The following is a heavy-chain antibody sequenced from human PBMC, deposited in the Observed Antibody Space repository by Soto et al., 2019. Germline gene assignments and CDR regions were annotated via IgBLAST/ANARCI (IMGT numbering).Heavy chain of an antibody. CDR3: AREGLQRWFGELQPFGFQNYYYYYMDV. J-gene: IGHJ6*03. CDR2: INAGNGNT. D-gene: IGHD3-10*01. CDR1: GYTFTSYA. V-gene: IGHV1-3*01. Sequence: GASVKVSCKASGYTFTSYAMHWVRQAPGQRLEWMGWINAGNGNTKYSQKFQGRVTITRDTSASTAYMELSSLRSEDTAVYYCAREGLQRWFGELQPFGFQNYYYYYMDVWGKGTTVTVSS.